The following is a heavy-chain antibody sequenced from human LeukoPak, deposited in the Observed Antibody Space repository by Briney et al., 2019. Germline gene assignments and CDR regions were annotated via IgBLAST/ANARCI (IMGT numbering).Heavy chain of an antibody. D-gene: IGHD3-16*01. CDR2: IYWDNDD. CDR1: GFSLTTSGVG. J-gene: IGHJ3*01. V-gene: IGHV2-5*02. Sequence: SGPTLVNPTQTLTLTCTFSGFSLTTSGVGVGWIRQPPGKALEWLAIIYWDNDDRYSPSLKSRLTITKDTSKNQVFLIMTNLDPVDTATYYCARIMITFGGVTRDDAFNFWGQGTMVTVSS. CDR3: ARIMITFGGVTRDDAFNF.